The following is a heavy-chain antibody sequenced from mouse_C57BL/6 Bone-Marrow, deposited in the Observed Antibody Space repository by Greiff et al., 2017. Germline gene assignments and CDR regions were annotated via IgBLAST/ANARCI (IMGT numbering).Heavy chain of an antibody. V-gene: IGHV5-15*04. J-gene: IGHJ4*01. CDR2: ISNLAYSI. Sequence: EVKLQESGGGLVQPGGSLKLSCAASGFTFSDYGMAWVRQAPRQGPEWVAFISNLAYSIYYADTVTGRFTISRENAKNTLYLEMSSLRSEDTAMYYGARRYYYAMDYWGQGTSVTVSS. CDR1: GFTFSDYG. CDR3: ARRYYYAMDY.